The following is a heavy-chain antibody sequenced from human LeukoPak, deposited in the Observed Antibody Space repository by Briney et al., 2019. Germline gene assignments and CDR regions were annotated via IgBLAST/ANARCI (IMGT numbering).Heavy chain of an antibody. CDR3: ATDQRGAGLGFRYGSGSYNGLDV. J-gene: IGHJ6*02. CDR1: GDTLTELS. CDR2: FDPEDGET. Sequence: ASVKVSCKLSGDTLTELSMHWVRQTPGKGREWMGGFDPEDGETLSAQKFQGRVTMTEDTSTDTAYMELSSLRSDDTAVYYCATDQRGAGLGFRYGSGSYNGLDVWGQGTTVTVSS. D-gene: IGHD3-10*01. V-gene: IGHV1-24*01.